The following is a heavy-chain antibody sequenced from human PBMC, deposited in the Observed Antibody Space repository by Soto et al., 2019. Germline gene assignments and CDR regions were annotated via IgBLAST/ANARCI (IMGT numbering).Heavy chain of an antibody. Sequence: ASETLSLTCTVSGGSISSSSYHWGWIRQPPGKGLEWIGSIYYSGSTYYNSSLKSRVTISVDTSKNQFSLKLSSVTAEDTAVYYCARLRHFVDTAMVTYWFYPWGQGTLVTVSS. D-gene: IGHD5-18*01. CDR2: IYYSGST. V-gene: IGHV4-39*01. CDR3: ARLRHFVDTAMVTYWFYP. J-gene: IGHJ5*02. CDR1: GGSISSSSYH.